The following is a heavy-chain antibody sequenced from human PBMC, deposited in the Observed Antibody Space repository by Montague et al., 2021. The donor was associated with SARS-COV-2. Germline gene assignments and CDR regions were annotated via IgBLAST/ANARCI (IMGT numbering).Heavy chain of an antibody. CDR1: GFTFSSYA. CDR2: ISYDGSNK. D-gene: IGHD5-18*01. Sequence: SLRLSCAASGFTFSSYAMHWVRQAPGKGLEWVAVISYDGSNKYYVDSVKGRFTISRDNSKNTLYLQMNSLRAEDTAMYYCARDLAGGYSYYFDYWGQGTLVTVSS. J-gene: IGHJ4*02. V-gene: IGHV3-30*04. CDR3: ARDLAGGYSYYFDY.